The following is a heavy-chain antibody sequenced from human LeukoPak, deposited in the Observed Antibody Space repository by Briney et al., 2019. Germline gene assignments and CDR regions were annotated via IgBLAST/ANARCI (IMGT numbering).Heavy chain of an antibody. CDR2: ISYDGSNK. V-gene: IGHV3-30*03. CDR3: SGSPAGYYYGMDV. J-gene: IGHJ6*04. CDR1: GFTFSSYG. D-gene: IGHD1-26*01. Sequence: PGRSLRLSCAASGFTFSSYGMHWVRQAPGKGPEWVAVISYDGSNKYYADSVKGRFTISRDNSKNTLYLQMNSLRAEDTAVYSCSGSPAGYYYGMDVWGKGTTVTVSS.